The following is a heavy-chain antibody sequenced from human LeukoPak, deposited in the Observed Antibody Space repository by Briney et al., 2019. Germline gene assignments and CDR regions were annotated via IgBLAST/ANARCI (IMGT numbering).Heavy chain of an antibody. Sequence: PSETLSLTCTVSGGSISSYYWSWVRQPPGKGLEWIGYIYYSGSTNYNPSLKSRVTISVDTSKNQFSLKLSSVSAADTAVYYCARGILRYFDWSDYYYYYMDVWGNGTTVTVSS. V-gene: IGHV4-59*01. CDR3: ARGILRYFDWSDYYYYYMDV. CDR1: GGSISSYY. CDR2: IYYSGST. D-gene: IGHD3-9*01. J-gene: IGHJ6*03.